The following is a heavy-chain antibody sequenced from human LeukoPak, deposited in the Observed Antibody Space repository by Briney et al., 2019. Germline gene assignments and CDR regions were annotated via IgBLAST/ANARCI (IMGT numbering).Heavy chain of an antibody. CDR3: ARGGKQWRGGNYFDS. CDR1: GYTFTDYA. J-gene: IGHJ4*02. CDR2: ITTGRGET. D-gene: IGHD6-19*01. V-gene: IGHV1-3*03. Sequence: GASVKVSCKASGYTFTDYALHWVRQAPGQSLEWMGWITTGRGETRYSQEFQRRITFTRDTSASTVYMDLSDLRSEDTAVYYCARGGKQWRGGNYFDSWGQGTLVVVSS.